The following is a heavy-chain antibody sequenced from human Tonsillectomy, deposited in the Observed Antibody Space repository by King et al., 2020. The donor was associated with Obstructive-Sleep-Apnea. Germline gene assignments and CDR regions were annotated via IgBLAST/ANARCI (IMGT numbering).Heavy chain of an antibody. CDR1: GYTFTSYD. CDR2: MNPNSGNT. Sequence: VQLVESGAEVKRPGASVKVSCKASGYTFTSYDINWVRQATGQGLEWMGWMNPNSGNTGYAQKFKGRVTMTRDTSISTAYMGVSSLSSEDTAVYYCAGVGSMVRGVNGQKNYGMDVWGQGTTVTVSS. J-gene: IGHJ6*02. CDR3: AGVGSMVRGVNGQKNYGMDV. D-gene: IGHD3-10*01. V-gene: IGHV1-8*01.